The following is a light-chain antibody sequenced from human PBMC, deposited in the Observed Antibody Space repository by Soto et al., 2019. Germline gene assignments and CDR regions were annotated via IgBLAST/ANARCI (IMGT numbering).Light chain of an antibody. CDR2: EVF. J-gene: IGLJ3*02. CDR3: ISYIPSTTTHWV. Sequence: QSVLTQPASVSGSPGQSITISCTGTNTDVGGYNRVSWYQQHPGKAPKMLIFEVFNRPSGISDRFSGSKSGDTASLTISGLQAEDEADYYCISYIPSTTTHWVFGGGTKVTVL. CDR1: NTDVGGYNR. V-gene: IGLV2-14*01.